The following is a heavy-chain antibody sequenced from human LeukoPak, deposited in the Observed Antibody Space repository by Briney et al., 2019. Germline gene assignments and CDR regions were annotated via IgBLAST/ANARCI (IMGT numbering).Heavy chain of an antibody. CDR1: GYTLTSFG. D-gene: IGHD3-16*01. Sequence: SVKVSCKTSGYTLTSFGISWVRQAPGQGLEWMGGIIPIFGTANYAQKFQGRVTITADESTSTAYMELSSLRSEDTAVYYCARGYGGYFDYWGQGTLVTVSS. V-gene: IGHV1-69*13. CDR3: ARGYGGYFDY. CDR2: IIPIFGTA. J-gene: IGHJ4*02.